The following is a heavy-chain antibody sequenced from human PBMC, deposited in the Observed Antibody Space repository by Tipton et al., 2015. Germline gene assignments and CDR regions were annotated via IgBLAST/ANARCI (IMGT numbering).Heavy chain of an antibody. Sequence: SLRLSCAASGFTFSSYAMSWVRQAPGKGLEWVSGLSGSGTGTYYADSVKGRFSISRDNSKNTLYLQMDSLRADDTAVYYCAKRAVAGIPFHYWGQGTLVTVSS. J-gene: IGHJ4*02. CDR2: LSGSGTGT. CDR1: GFTFSSYA. CDR3: AKRAVAGIPFHY. V-gene: IGHV3-23*01. D-gene: IGHD6-19*01.